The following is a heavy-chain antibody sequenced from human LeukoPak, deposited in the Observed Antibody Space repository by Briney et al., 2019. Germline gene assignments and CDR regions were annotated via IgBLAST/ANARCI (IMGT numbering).Heavy chain of an antibody. CDR2: INPNSGGT. J-gene: IGHJ5*02. D-gene: IGHD4-17*01. Sequence: GASVKVSCKASGYTFTGYYMHWVRQAPGQGLEWMGWINPNSGGTNYAQKFQGRVTMTRDTSISTAYMEPSRLRSDDTAVYYCARRVTVTTWLDPWGQGTLVTVSS. CDR3: ARRVTVTTWLDP. CDR1: GYTFTGYY. V-gene: IGHV1-2*02.